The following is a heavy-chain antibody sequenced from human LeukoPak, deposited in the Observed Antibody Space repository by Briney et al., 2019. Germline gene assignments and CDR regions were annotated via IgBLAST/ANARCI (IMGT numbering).Heavy chain of an antibody. D-gene: IGHD4-17*01. CDR2: ISAYNGDT. J-gene: IGHJ6*03. CDR1: NYTFTNYG. CDR3: ARRGGKNYGDYLLYYYYMDV. V-gene: IGHV1-18*04. Sequence: ASVKVSCKASNYTFTNYGIIWVRQAPGRGLEWMGWISAYNGDTHHTQKFQDRVTMTTDTSTSTAYMELRSLRSDDTAIYYCARRGGKNYGDYLLYYYYMDVWGKGTTVTVS.